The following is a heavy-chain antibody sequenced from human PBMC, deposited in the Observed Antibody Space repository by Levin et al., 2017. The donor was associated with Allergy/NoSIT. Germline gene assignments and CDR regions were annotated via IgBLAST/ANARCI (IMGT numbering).Heavy chain of an antibody. D-gene: IGHD2-15*01. CDR1: GFTFSNSA. CDR2: IRSSGGST. V-gene: IGHV3-23*01. J-gene: IGHJ4*02. Sequence: GGSLRLSCAASGFTFSNSAMSWVRQAPGKGLEWVSTIRSSGGSTFYPDSVKGRFTISRDNSENTVYLQMDSLRAEDTAVYYCAKVAGHCFDFWGQGTLVTVSP. CDR3: AKVAGHCFDF.